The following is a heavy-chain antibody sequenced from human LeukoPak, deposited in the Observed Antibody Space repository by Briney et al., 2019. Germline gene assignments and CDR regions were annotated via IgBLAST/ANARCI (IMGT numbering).Heavy chain of an antibody. CDR1: GGSFSGYY. D-gene: IGHD4-11*01. Sequence: SETLSLTCAVYGGSFSGYYWSWIRQPPGKGLEWIGEINHSGGTNYNPSLKSRVTISVDTSKNQFSLKLSSVTAADTAVYYCARGLVTGFTDYWGQGTLVTVSS. CDR3: ARGLVTGFTDY. J-gene: IGHJ4*02. CDR2: INHSGGT. V-gene: IGHV4-34*01.